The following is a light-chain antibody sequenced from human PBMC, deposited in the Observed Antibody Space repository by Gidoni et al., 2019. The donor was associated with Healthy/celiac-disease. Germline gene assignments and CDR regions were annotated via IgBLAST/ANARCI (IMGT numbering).Light chain of an antibody. V-gene: IGKV3-20*01. CDR1: QSVSSSY. Sequence: EIVLTQSPGTMSLSPVEQATLSCRASQSVSSSYLAWYQQIPGQAPRPLIYGASSRATGIPDMFSGIGSGTDFTLTISRLEPEDFAVYYCQQYGSSPFGQGTKLEIK. J-gene: IGKJ2*01. CDR2: GAS. CDR3: QQYGSSP.